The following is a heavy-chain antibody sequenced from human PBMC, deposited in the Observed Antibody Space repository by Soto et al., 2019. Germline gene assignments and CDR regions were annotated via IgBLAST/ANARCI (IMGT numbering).Heavy chain of an antibody. Sequence: QVQLVQSGAEVKKPGASVKVSCKASGYTFTSYGISWVRQAPGQGLEWMGWISAYNGNTNYAQKLQGRVTMTTDTSKSKACNEQRSQRTDATAVYYCAVWCSLYSGSDRDYYDYGMDVWGQGTTVTVSS. V-gene: IGHV1-18*01. CDR1: GYTFTSYG. D-gene: IGHD1-26*01. CDR2: ISAYNGNT. CDR3: AVWCSLYSGSDRDYYDYGMDV. J-gene: IGHJ6*02.